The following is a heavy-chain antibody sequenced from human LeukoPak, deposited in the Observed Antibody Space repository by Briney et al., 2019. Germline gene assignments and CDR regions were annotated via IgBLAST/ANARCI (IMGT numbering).Heavy chain of an antibody. D-gene: IGHD3-3*01. CDR3: ARAYYDFWSGHYFYYYGMDV. CDR1: GGSISSGDYY. CDR2: IYYSGST. Sequence: SETLSLTCTVSGGSISSGDYYWRWIRQPPGKGLEWIGYIYYSGSTYYNPSLKSRVTISVDTSKNQFSLKLSSVTAADTAVYYCARAYYDFWSGHYFYYYGMDVWGQGTTVTVSS. V-gene: IGHV4-30-4*01. J-gene: IGHJ6*02.